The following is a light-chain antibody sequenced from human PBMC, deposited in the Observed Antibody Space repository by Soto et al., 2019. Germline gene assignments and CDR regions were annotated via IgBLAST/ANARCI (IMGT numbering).Light chain of an antibody. J-gene: IGKJ2*01. CDR3: KQNNSWPHV. V-gene: IGKV3-15*01. CDR1: QSVNSN. CDR2: GAS. Sequence: EIVMTQSPATLSVSPGERATLSCRASQSVNSNLAWYQQKPGHSPRLLIYGASTRVTGIPARFSGSGSGTEFTLTISSQQSEDFAIYYWKQNNSWPHVFGQGTKLEIK.